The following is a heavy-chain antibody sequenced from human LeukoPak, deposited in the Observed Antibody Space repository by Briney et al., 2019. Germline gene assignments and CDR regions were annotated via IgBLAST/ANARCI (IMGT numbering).Heavy chain of an antibody. V-gene: IGHV1-46*01. CDR3: AREHRGGLSGSLGGLFASYNTYYYMDV. CDR2: INPSDGAT. CDR1: GYTFTMYY. J-gene: IGHJ6*03. D-gene: IGHD1-26*01. Sequence: ASVKVSCKASGYTFTMYYIHWVRQAPGQGLEWMGMINPSDGATTYAQRFQGRVTMTRDMSTTTVYVDLRSLSSEDTAMYFYAREHRGGLSGSLGGLFASYNTYYYMDVWGRGTTVTVSS.